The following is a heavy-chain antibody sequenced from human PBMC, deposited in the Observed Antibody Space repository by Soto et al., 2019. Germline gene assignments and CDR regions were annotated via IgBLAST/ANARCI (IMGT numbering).Heavy chain of an antibody. J-gene: IGHJ4*02. V-gene: IGHV3-20*04. D-gene: IGHD3-16*02. CDR1: GFSFAAYG. CDR3: ARDRYFFDS. Sequence: PGGSLRLSCAASGFSFAAYGMSWVRQVSGKGLEWVSSIDSNGENTDYEDSVKGRFTISRDNAKNSLSLQMNSLRVEDTALYYCARDRYFFDSWGQGIVVTVS. CDR2: IDSNGENT.